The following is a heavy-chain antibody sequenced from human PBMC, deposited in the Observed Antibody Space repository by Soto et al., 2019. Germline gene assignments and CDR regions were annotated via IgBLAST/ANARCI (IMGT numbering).Heavy chain of an antibody. J-gene: IGHJ5*02. V-gene: IGHV4-34*01. CDR3: ARGAETYYFGSASEYENRVDP. D-gene: IGHD3-10*01. CDR2: INHSGST. Sequence: SETLSLTWTVSVGSFSGYYWSWIRQPPGKGLEWIGEINHSGSTNYNPSLKSRITISVDTSKNQFSLKLSSVTAADTAVYYCARGAETYYFGSASEYENRVDPWGQGTLVTVSS. CDR1: VGSFSGYY.